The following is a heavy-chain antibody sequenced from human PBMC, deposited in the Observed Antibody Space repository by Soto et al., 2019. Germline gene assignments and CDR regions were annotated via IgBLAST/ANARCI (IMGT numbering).Heavy chain of an antibody. Sequence: QVQLQESGPGLVKPSETLSLTCTVSSGSISTYYWSWIRQPPGKGLEWIGYIYYTGSTNYNPSLKTRVAISMDTSKNQFSLNLSSVTAADTAVYYCAGAPNLAYFDFWGLGTLVTVSS. D-gene: IGHD7-27*01. CDR1: SGSISTYY. V-gene: IGHV4-59*01. CDR2: IYYTGST. CDR3: AGAPNLAYFDF. J-gene: IGHJ4*02.